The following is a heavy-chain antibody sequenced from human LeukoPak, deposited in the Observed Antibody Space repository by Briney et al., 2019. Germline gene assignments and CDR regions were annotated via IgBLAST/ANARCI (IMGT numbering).Heavy chain of an antibody. CDR3: ARDQGLTGYFDY. Sequence: ASVKVSCKTSGYRFTNNYTHWVRQAPGQGLEWMGIINPSGGNINYAQKFQGRVTMTRDTSTSTVYMELSSLRSEDTAVYFCARDQGLTGYFDYWGQGTLVTVSS. V-gene: IGHV1-46*01. CDR1: GYRFTNNY. D-gene: IGHD3-9*01. J-gene: IGHJ4*02. CDR2: INPSGGNI.